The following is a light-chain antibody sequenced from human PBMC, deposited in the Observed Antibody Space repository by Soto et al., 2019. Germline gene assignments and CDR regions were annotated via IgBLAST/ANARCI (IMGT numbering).Light chain of an antibody. Sequence: QPASVSGSPGQSITISCTGTSSDVGTYNLVSWYQQHPGKAPKLIIYEGSKRPSGVSNRFSGSKSGITASLTISGLQAEDEADYYCCSYATTNTPFGGGTKVTVL. CDR1: SSDVGTYNL. V-gene: IGLV2-23*01. CDR3: CSYATTNTP. CDR2: EGS. J-gene: IGLJ2*01.